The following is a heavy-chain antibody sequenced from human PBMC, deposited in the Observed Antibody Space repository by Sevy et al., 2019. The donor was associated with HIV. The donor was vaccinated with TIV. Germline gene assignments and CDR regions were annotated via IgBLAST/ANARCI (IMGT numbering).Heavy chain of an antibody. CDR1: GGSFSGYY. CDR3: VRGPISGWYLG. D-gene: IGHD6-19*01. J-gene: IGHJ4*02. Sequence: SETLSLTCAVYGGSFSGYYWSWIRQPPGKGLEWIGEINHSGSTNYNPSLKSRVTISVDTSKNQFSLKLSSVTAADTAVYYCVRGPISGWYLGWGQGTLVTVSS. CDR2: INHSGST. V-gene: IGHV4-34*01.